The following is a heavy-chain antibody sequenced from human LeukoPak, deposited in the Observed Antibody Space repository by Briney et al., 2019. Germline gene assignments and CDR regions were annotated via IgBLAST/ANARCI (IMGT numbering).Heavy chain of an antibody. CDR3: AKSWSCVQYNDWLCYFDY. D-gene: IGHD3-9*01. CDR2: ISGSSGTT. Sequence: GGSLSLSCEASGFTFSNYAMAWSRQAPGKGLEWVSGISGSSGTTYYADSVQGRFTISRDNSKDTLYLQMNSLRDEDTAVYYCAKSWSCVQYNDWLCYFDYWGQGTLVTVSS. J-gene: IGHJ4*02. V-gene: IGHV3-23*01. CDR1: GFTFSNYA.